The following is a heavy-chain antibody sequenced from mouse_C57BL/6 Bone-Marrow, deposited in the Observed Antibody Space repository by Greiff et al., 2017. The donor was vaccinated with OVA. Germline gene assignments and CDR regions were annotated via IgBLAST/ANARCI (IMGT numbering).Heavy chain of an antibody. J-gene: IGHJ3*01. V-gene: IGHV1-69*01. CDR2: IDPSDSYT. CDR3: ARDGYYLSWFAY. D-gene: IGHD2-3*01. CDR1: GYTFTSYW. Sequence: QVQLQQSGAELVMPGASVKLSCKASGYTFTSYWMHWVKQRPGQGLEWIGEIDPSDSYTNYNQKFKGKSTLTVDKSSSTAYMQLSSLTSEDSAVDYCARDGYYLSWFAYWGQGTLVTVSA.